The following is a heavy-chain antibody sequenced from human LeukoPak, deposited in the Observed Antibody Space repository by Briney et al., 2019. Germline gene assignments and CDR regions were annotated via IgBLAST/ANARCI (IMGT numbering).Heavy chain of an antibody. CDR3: ARDRGDYYFDY. Sequence: GGSLRLSCAASGFTFSSYWMHWVRQAPGKGLVWVSRINSDESTTSYADSVKGRFTISRDNAKNTLYLQMNSLRAEDTAVYYCARDRGDYYFDYWGQGTLVTVSS. CDR1: GFTFSSYW. CDR2: INSDESTT. V-gene: IGHV3-74*01. J-gene: IGHJ4*02. D-gene: IGHD3-3*01.